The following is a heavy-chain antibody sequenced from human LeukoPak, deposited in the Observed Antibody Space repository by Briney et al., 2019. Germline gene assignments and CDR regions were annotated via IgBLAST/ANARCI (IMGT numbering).Heavy chain of an antibody. CDR3: ARDLLGDGYNQWYFDL. CDR1: GYTFNTYG. CDR2: ISPYNGNT. V-gene: IGHV1-18*01. D-gene: IGHD5-24*01. J-gene: IGHJ2*01. Sequence: GASVKVSCKPSGYTFNTYGITWVRQAPGQGLEWMGWISPYNGNTNYAQKFQGRVTLTTDTSTSTAYMELRSLRSEDTAVYYCARDLLGDGYNQWYFDLWGRGTLVTVSS.